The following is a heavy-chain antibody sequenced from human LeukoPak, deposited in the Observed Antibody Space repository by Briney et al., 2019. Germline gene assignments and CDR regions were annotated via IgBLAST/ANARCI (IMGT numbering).Heavy chain of an antibody. D-gene: IGHD2-15*01. CDR2: INPNGNIE. CDR1: VFTFNSDW. CDR3: ATEAWYRFEY. Sequence: GGSLRLSCAASVFTFNSDWMSWVRQAPGKGLECVAKINPNGNIEQYVDSVKGRFTISRDYSKKSLYLQMNNLRVEDTAVYYCATEAWYRFEYWGRGTLVTVSP. V-gene: IGHV3-7*01. J-gene: IGHJ4*02.